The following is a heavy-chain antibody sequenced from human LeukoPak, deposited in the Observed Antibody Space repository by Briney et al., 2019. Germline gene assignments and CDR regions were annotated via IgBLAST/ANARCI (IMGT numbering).Heavy chain of an antibody. D-gene: IGHD3-22*01. Sequence: PSETLSLTCTVSGGSIGSYYWSWIRQPPGKGLEWIGYIYYSGSTNYNPSLMSRVTISVDTSKNQFSLKLSSVTAADTAVYYCARHRLYDSSGYYYAYDAFDIWGQGTMVTVSS. CDR2: IYYSGST. V-gene: IGHV4-59*08. J-gene: IGHJ3*02. CDR1: GGSIGSYY. CDR3: ARHRLYDSSGYYYAYDAFDI.